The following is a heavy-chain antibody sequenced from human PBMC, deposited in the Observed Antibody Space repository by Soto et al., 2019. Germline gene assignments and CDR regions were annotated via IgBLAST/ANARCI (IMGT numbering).Heavy chain of an antibody. CDR3: ARDPVVLVPAAHNWFDP. J-gene: IGHJ5*02. D-gene: IGHD2-2*01. CDR2: ISGSGDGAGT. CDR1: GFTFSSYA. Sequence: PGGSLRLSCAASGFTFSSYAMTWVRQAPGRGLEWVSAISGSGDGAGTYYADSVKGRFTISRDNSKNALFLQMNSLRAEDTAVYYCARDPVVLVPAAHNWFDPWGQGTLVTVSS. V-gene: IGHV3-23*01.